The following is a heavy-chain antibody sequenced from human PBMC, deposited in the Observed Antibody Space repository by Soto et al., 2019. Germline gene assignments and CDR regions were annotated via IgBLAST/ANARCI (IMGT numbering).Heavy chain of an antibody. Sequence: QVQLQESGPGLVKPSETLSLTCTVSGGSTSNYYWGWIRQPPGKGLEWIGYIHYSGSANNNPSLRGRVTISLDTSKNQFSLRLTSVTAADRAVYYCARENYYDCWGQGTLVSVSS. CDR3: ARENYYDC. CDR2: IHYSGSA. V-gene: IGHV4-59*01. J-gene: IGHJ4*02. CDR1: GGSTSNYY.